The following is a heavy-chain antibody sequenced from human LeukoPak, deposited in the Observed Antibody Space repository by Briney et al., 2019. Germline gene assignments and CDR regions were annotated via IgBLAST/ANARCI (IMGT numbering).Heavy chain of an antibody. D-gene: IGHD3-22*01. J-gene: IGHJ4*02. CDR3: ARGREYYYARSGYFYFDH. CDR2: IYPGDSNN. CDR1: GYSFPNYW. Sequence: KCGESLKISCKGSGYSFPNYWIGWVRQMPGKGLEWMGIIYPGDSNNRYSPSLQGQVTISADKSISTAYLQWSSLKASDTAMYYCARGREYYYARSGYFYFDHWGQGTLVTVSS. V-gene: IGHV5-51*01.